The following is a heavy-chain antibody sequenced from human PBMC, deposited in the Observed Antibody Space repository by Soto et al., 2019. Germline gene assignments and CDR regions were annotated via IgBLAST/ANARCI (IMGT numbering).Heavy chain of an antibody. V-gene: IGHV4-61*01. J-gene: IGHJ3*02. CDR1: CGSVTSATYY. Sequence: NPSETLSLTCTVSCGSVTSATYYWSWIRQPPGKGLEYIGYIYYSGITNYNPSLNSRVTISVDTPKNQFSLKLSSATAADTAFYYCASANAGAFNIWGQGTMVTVSS. CDR3: ASANAGAFNI. CDR2: IYYSGIT.